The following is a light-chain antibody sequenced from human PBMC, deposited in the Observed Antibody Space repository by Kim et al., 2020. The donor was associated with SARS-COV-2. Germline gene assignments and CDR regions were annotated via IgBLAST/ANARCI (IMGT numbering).Light chain of an antibody. CDR1: LSVCSHC. Sequence: SPVEKAALSSRTSLSVCSHCLDWYQQKSGQSPRLLIYSVSNRATGIPDRFSGSGSGTDFTLTISRLAPEDFAVYYCQQYGIAPPYTFGQGTKLEI. CDR3: QQYGIAPPYT. J-gene: IGKJ2*01. V-gene: IGKV3-20*01. CDR2: SVS.